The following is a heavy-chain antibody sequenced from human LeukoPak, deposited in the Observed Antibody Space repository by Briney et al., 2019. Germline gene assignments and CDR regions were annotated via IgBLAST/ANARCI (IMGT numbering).Heavy chain of an antibody. CDR1: GYTFTGYY. CDR3: ARGHSSGWYPYYYMDV. D-gene: IGHD6-19*01. J-gene: IGHJ6*03. V-gene: IGHV1-2*02. Sequence: ASVKVSCKASGYTFTGYYMHWVRQAPGQGLEWMGWINPNSGGTNYAQKFQGRVTMTRDTSISTAYMELSRLRSDDTAVYYCARGHSSGWYPYYYMDVWGKGTTVTVSS. CDR2: INPNSGGT.